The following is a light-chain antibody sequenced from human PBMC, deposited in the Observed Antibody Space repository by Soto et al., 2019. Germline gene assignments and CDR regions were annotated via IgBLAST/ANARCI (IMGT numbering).Light chain of an antibody. V-gene: IGLV2-11*01. CDR2: HVS. CDR3: CSYTGTYNVI. CDR1: SSDIGAYNY. J-gene: IGLJ2*01. Sequence: QSALTQPRSVSGSPGQSVTISCTGTSSDIGAYNYVSWYQQQPGKAPKLRIWHVSNRPSGVPDRFPGAMSGNTASLTISGLRAEDEADYYCCSYTGTYNVIFGGGTKLTVL.